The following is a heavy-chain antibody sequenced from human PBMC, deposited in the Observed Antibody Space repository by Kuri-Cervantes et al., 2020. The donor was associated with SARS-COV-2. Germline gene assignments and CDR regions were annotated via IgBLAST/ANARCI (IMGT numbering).Heavy chain of an antibody. CDR3: VRDGDHWNFDY. D-gene: IGHD1-1*01. Sequence: GVFLRLSCAASGFTFSGHWIHWVRQAPGKGLVWVSRINPDGSYTNNADSVKGRFTLSRDNAKNMLFLQMNSLRAEDTAVYYCVRDGDHWNFDYWGQGTLVTVSS. CDR2: INPDGSYT. J-gene: IGHJ4*02. CDR1: GFTFSGHW. V-gene: IGHV3-74*01.